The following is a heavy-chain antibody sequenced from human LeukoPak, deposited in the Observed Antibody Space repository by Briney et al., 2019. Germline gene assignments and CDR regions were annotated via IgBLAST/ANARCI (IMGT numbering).Heavy chain of an antibody. J-gene: IGHJ4*02. V-gene: IGHV3-30-3*01. CDR3: ARAPYSSSWFDY. CDR2: ISYDGSNK. CDR1: GFTFSSYA. D-gene: IGHD6-6*01. Sequence: GGSLRLSCAASGFTFSSYAMHWVRQAPGKGLEWAAVISYDGSNKYYADSVKGRFTISRDNSKNTLYLQMNSLRAEDTAVYYCARAPYSSSWFDYWGQGTLVTVSS.